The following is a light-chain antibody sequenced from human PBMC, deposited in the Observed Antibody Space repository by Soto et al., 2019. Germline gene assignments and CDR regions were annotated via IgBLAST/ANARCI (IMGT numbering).Light chain of an antibody. Sequence: QSVLTQPASVSGSTGQPNTIHCTATSSDVGTYNLVSWYQQHPGKSPQLMLFEVSKRPSGFSNRFSGSKSGNTASLTISGLQAEDEADYYCCSYAGSSTYVFGTGTKVTV. V-gene: IGLV2-23*02. CDR3: CSYAGSSTYV. CDR1: SSDVGTYNL. J-gene: IGLJ1*01. CDR2: EVS.